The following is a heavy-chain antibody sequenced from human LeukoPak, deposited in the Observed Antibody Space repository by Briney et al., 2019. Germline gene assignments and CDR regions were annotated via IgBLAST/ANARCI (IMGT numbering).Heavy chain of an antibody. Sequence: GSLRLSCAASGFTVSDDYMSWVRQAPGKGLEWVANIKQDGSEKYYVDSVKGRFTVSRDNAENSLYLQMSSLRAEDTAVYYCARLTQLARGRYWGQGTLVTVSS. J-gene: IGHJ4*02. D-gene: IGHD6-6*01. CDR3: ARLTQLARGRY. V-gene: IGHV3-7*03. CDR2: IKQDGSEK. CDR1: GFTVSDDY.